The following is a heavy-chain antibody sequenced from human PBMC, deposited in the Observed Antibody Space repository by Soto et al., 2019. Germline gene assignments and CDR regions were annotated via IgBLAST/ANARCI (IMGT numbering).Heavy chain of an antibody. J-gene: IGHJ6*02. CDR1: GYTFTGYY. Sequence: ASVKVSCKASGYTFTGYYMHWVRQAPGQGLEWMGWINPNSGGTNYAQKFQGWVTMTRDTSISTAYMELSRLRSDDTAVYYCARDGAKFDIVVVPVQIDGVSDVMDFWGQGTTVTVSS. CDR3: ARDGAKFDIVVVPVQIDGVSDVMDF. CDR2: INPNSGGT. D-gene: IGHD2-2*01. V-gene: IGHV1-2*04.